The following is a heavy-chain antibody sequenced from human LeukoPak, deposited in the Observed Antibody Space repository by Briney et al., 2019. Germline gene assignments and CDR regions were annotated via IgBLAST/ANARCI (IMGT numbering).Heavy chain of an antibody. V-gene: IGHV1-18*01. CDR1: GYTFTSYG. J-gene: IGHJ4*02. Sequence: ASVKVSCKASGYTFTSYGISWVRQASGQGLEWMGWISGYNGNTNYAQKFQGRVTMTRDTSISTAYMELSRLRSDDTAVYYCARGEYSGSYYYFAYWGQGTLVTVSS. D-gene: IGHD1-26*01. CDR2: ISGYNGNT. CDR3: ARGEYSGSYYYFAY.